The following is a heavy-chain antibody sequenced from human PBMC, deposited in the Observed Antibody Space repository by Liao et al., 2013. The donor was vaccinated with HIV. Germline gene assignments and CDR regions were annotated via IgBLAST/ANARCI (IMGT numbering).Heavy chain of an antibody. Sequence: QVQLQESGPGLVKPSQTLSLTCTVSGGSISSGSYYWSWIRQPAGKGLEWIGRIYTSGSTNYNPSLKSRVTMSVDMSNNEISLKLTSVTAADTAVYYCARDGYGDYFDSWGQGTLVIVSA. CDR3: ARDGYGDYFDS. D-gene: IGHD4/OR15-4a*01. J-gene: IGHJ4*02. V-gene: IGHV4-61*02. CDR2: IYTSGST. CDR1: GGSISSGSYY.